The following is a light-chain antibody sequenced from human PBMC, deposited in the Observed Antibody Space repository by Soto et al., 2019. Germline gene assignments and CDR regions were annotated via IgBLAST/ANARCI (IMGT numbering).Light chain of an antibody. CDR2: GAS. J-gene: IGKJ2*01. CDR1: QTVRDN. V-gene: IGKV3-15*01. CDR3: QQSKNWPYT. Sequence: IVMTHSPATLSVSPGDRATLSCRASQTVRDNLAWYQQKPGQAPRLLIYGASTRATGIPARFSGSGSGTEFTLTIDSLQSEDFALYFCQQSKNWPYTFGQGTKLEI.